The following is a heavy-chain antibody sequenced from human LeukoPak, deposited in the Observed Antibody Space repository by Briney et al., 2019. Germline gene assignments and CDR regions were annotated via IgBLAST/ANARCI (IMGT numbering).Heavy chain of an antibody. CDR1: GYTFTGHY. D-gene: IGHD2-15*01. J-gene: IGHJ5*02. CDR3: ARDNSGGSTWWFDP. Sequence: GAAVKVSCKASGYTFTGHYMHWGRQAPGQGLEWMGWINPKNAGTNFAQKFQGRVTMTRDTSISTAYMELSSLRSEDTAVYYCARDNSGGSTWWFDPWGQGTLVTVSS. CDR2: INPKNAGT. V-gene: IGHV1-2*02.